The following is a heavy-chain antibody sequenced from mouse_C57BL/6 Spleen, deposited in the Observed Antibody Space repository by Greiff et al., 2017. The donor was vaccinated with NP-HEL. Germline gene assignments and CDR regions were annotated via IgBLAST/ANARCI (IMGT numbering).Heavy chain of an antibody. CDR1: GFTFSSYG. CDR2: ISSGGSYT. V-gene: IGHV5-6*01. Sequence: EVMLVESGGDLVKPGGSLKLSCAASGFTFSSYGMSWVRQTPDKRLEWVATISSGGSYTYYPDSVKGRFTISRDNAKNTLYLQMSSLKSEDTAMYYCAIYDGHAMDYWGQGTSVTVSS. CDR3: AIYDGHAMDY. D-gene: IGHD2-3*01. J-gene: IGHJ4*01.